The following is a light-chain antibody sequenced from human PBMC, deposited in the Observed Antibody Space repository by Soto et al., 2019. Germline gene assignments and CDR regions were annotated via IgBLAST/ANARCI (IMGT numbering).Light chain of an antibody. Sequence: QSALTQPPSVSGSPGQSVTISCTGTSIDFVSYNRVSWYQQPPGTAPKLIIYEARNRPSGVSYRFSGSKSGNTAYLTISGLQAEGEAHYFCSSSSISTSYVFGSGNKLTV. CDR3: SSSSISTSYV. CDR1: SIDFVSYNR. V-gene: IGLV2-18*02. J-gene: IGLJ1*01. CDR2: EAR.